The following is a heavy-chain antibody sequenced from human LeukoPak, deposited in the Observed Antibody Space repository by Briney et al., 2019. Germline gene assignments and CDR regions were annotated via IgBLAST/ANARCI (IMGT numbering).Heavy chain of an antibody. CDR3: ARGGEGYNYVY. D-gene: IGHD5-24*01. Sequence: PSETLSLTCTVSGGSISSANYYWNWTRQPPGKGLEWIGYISYSGSTHYNPSLKSRATISADTSKNQFSLKLTSMTAADTAMYHCARGGEGYNYVYWGQGTLVTVSS. V-gene: IGHV4-30-4*01. CDR2: ISYSGST. J-gene: IGHJ4*02. CDR1: GGSISSANYY.